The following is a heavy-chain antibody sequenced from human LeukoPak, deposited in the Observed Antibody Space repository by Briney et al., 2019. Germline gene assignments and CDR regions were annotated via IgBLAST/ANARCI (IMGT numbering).Heavy chain of an antibody. V-gene: IGHV1-8*01. CDR1: GYTFTNYD. D-gene: IGHD2-21*02. CDR2: MNPKSGNT. CDR3: ARECSGDCYLNDAFDI. Sequence: ASVKVSCKASGYTFTNYDINWVRQATGQGLEWMGWMNPKSGNTGYAQKFQGRVTMTRDNSMTTAYMELSSLRSDDTAVYYCARECSGDCYLNDAFDIWGLGTMVTVSS. J-gene: IGHJ3*02.